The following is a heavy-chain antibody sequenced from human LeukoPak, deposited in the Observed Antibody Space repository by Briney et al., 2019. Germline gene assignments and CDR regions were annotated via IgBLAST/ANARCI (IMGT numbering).Heavy chain of an antibody. V-gene: IGHV3-48*01. CDR2: ISSSSSTI. D-gene: IGHD3-16*01. J-gene: IGHJ4*02. CDR1: GFTFSSYS. CDR3: ARLRYDFVWGSYDY. Sequence: PGGSLRLSCAASGFTFSSYSMNWVRQAPGKGLEWVSYISSSSSTIYYADSVKGRFTISRDNAKNSLYLQMNSLRAEDTAVYYCARLRYDFVWGSYDYWGQGTLVTVSS.